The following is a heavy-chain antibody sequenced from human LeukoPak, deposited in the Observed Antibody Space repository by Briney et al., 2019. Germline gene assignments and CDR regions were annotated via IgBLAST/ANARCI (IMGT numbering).Heavy chain of an antibody. V-gene: IGHV3-23*01. Sequence: GGSLRLSCEASGFTFSSYAVSWVRQAPGKGLEWASGIIDSGDITYYANSVKGRFTISRDNSKNTLYLQMNSLRAEDTAVYYCAKLGGQEVYNYYVGVWGKGTTVAVSS. J-gene: IGHJ6*03. CDR3: AKLGGQEVYNYYVGV. CDR2: IIDSGDIT. CDR1: GFTFSSYA. D-gene: IGHD3-16*01.